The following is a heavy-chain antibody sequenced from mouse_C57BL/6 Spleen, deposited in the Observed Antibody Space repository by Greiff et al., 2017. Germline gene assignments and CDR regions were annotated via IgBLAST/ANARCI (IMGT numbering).Heavy chain of an antibody. J-gene: IGHJ4*01. V-gene: IGHV1-82*01. CDR1: GYAFSSSW. CDR3: ARGSYYYAMDY. Sequence: VKLVESGPELVKPGASVKISCKASGYAFSSSWMNWVKQRPGKGLEWIGRIYPGDGDANYNGKFQGKATLTADKSSSTAYMQLSSLTSEDSAVYFCARGSYYYAMDYWGQGTSVTVSS. CDR2: IYPGDGDA.